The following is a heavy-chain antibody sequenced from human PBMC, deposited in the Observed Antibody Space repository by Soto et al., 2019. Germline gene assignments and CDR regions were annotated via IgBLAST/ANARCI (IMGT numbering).Heavy chain of an antibody. CDR2: ISYDGSNK. CDR1: GFTFSSYG. D-gene: IGHD1-7*01. J-gene: IGHJ6*02. CDR3: AKVLTGTSLGYYYYYGMDV. V-gene: IGHV3-30*18. Sequence: QVQLVESGGGVVQPGRSLRLSCAASGFTFSSYGMQWVRQAPGKGLEWVAVISYDGSNKYYADSVKGRFTISRDNSKNTLYLQMNSLRAEDTAVYYCAKVLTGTSLGYYYYYGMDVWGQGTTVTVSS.